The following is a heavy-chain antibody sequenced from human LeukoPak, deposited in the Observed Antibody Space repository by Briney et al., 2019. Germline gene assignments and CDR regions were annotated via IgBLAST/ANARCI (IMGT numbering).Heavy chain of an antibody. J-gene: IGHJ4*02. CDR2: IFGSGDTT. Sequence: GGSLRLSRAASGFTNSSYGMNWVREAPRKGLEGVTVIFGSGDTTNYADSVKGRFTISRDRSKNTLYLEMHSLRADDTAVYYCAKDQKPDSGYDIDYWGQGTLVIVSS. V-gene: IGHV3-23*01. CDR1: GFTNSSYG. CDR3: AKDQKPDSGYDIDY. D-gene: IGHD5-12*01.